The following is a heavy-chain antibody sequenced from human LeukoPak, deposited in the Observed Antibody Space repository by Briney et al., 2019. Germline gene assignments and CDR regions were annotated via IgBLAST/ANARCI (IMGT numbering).Heavy chain of an antibody. J-gene: IGHJ4*02. D-gene: IGHD4-23*01. CDR2: VYYSGSS. Sequence: PSETLSLTCTVSGGSINSTTYYWAWVRQPPGKGLEWIGSVYYSGSSYYNPSLNSRVIISVDPSKNQFSLRLTSVTAADTAVYYCAREGTVITKFQSWGQGTLVTVSS. CDR3: AREGTVITKFQS. V-gene: IGHV4-39*02. CDR1: GGSINSTTYY.